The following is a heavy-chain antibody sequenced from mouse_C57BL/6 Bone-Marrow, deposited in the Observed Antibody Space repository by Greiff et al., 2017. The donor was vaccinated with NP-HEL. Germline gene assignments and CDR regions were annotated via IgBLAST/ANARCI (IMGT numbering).Heavy chain of an antibody. D-gene: IGHD2-5*01. V-gene: IGHV1-64*01. CDR2: IHPNSGST. Sequence: QVQLQQPGAELVKPGASVKLSCKASGYTFTSYWMHWVKQRPGQGLEWIGMIHPNSGSTNYNEKFKSKATLTVDKSSSTAYMQLSSLTSEDSAVYYWARSGGLYSNYGGGYWGQGTTLTVSS. CDR3: ARSGGLYSNYGGGY. CDR1: GYTFTSYW. J-gene: IGHJ2*01.